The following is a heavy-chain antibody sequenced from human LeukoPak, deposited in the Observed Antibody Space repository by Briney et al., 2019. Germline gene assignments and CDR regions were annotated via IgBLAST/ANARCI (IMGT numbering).Heavy chain of an antibody. Sequence: PGGSLRLSCAASGFXFSAYSINWVRQAPGKGQDCVSHISSRSFTIYYADSVKGRSTISRDNAKNSLYLEMNSLRDEDTAVYYCARSVIAVAGYDAFDIWGQGTVVTVSS. J-gene: IGHJ3*02. D-gene: IGHD6-19*01. CDR1: GFXFSAYS. V-gene: IGHV3-48*02. CDR3: ARSVIAVAGYDAFDI. CDR2: ISSRSFTI.